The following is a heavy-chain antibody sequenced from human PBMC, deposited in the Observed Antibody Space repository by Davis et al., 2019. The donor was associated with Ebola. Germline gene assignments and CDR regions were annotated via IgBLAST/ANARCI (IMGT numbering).Heavy chain of an antibody. Sequence: ASVKVSCKASGYTFTSYGISWVRQAPGQGLEWMGWISAYNGNTNYAQKLQGRVTMTTDTSTSTAYMELRSLRSDDTAVYYCAYMTREDSSGYYNWFDPWGQGTLVTVSS. CDR3: AYMTREDSSGYYNWFDP. D-gene: IGHD3-22*01. V-gene: IGHV1-18*01. CDR2: ISAYNGNT. J-gene: IGHJ5*02. CDR1: GYTFTSYG.